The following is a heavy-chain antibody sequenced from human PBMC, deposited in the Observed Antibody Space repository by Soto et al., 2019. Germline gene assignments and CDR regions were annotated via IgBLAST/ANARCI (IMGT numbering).Heavy chain of an antibody. CDR2: ISGSGGST. J-gene: IGHJ4*02. D-gene: IGHD7-27*01. Sequence: EVQLLESGGGLVQPGGSLRLSCAASGFTFSSYAMSWVRQAPGKGLEWVSAISGSGGSTYYAVSEKGRFTISRDNSNNTLYLQMNSLRVEDTAVYYCAKEQRGMLDYWGQGTLVTVSA. V-gene: IGHV3-23*01. CDR3: AKEQRGMLDY. CDR1: GFTFSSYA.